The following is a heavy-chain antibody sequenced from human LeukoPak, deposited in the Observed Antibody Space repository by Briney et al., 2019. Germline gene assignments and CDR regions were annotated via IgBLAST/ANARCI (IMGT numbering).Heavy chain of an antibody. CDR3: ARAVAAYYYYYGMDV. CDR2: ISYDGSNK. D-gene: IGHD6-19*01. J-gene: IGHJ6*04. CDR1: GFTFSSYA. Sequence: GRSLRLSCAASGFTFSSYAMHWVRQAPGKGLEWVAVISYDGSNKYYADSVKGRFTISRDNSKNTLYLQMYSLRAEDTAVYYCARAVAAYYYYYGMDVWGKGTTVTVSS. V-gene: IGHV3-30*04.